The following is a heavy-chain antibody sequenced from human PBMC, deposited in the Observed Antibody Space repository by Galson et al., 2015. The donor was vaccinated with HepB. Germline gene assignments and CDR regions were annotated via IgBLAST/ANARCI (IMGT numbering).Heavy chain of an antibody. J-gene: IGHJ5*02. Sequence: SVKVSCKASGYTFTSYYMHWVRQAPGQGLEWMGIINPSGGSTSYAQKLQGRVTMTRDTSTSTVYMELSSLRSEDTAVYYCARESTAQRYCSGGSCYSGSKTLRGWFDPWGQGTLVTVSS. V-gene: IGHV1-46*04. CDR3: ARESTAQRYCSGGSCYSGSKTLRGWFDP. CDR2: INPSGGST. D-gene: IGHD2-15*01. CDR1: GYTFTSYY.